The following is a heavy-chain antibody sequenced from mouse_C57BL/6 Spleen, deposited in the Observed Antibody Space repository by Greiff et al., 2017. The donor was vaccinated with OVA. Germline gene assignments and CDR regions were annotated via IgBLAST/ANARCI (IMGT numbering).Heavy chain of an antibody. CDR2: IYPGDGDT. V-gene: IGHV1-82*01. Sequence: VQLVESGPELVKPGASVKISCKASGYAFSSSWMNWVKQRPGKGLEWIGRIYPGDGDTNYNGKFKGKATLTADKSSSTAYMQLSSLTSEDSAVYFCARGIYYDYGDAMDYWGQGTSVTVSS. D-gene: IGHD2-4*01. CDR3: ARGIYYDYGDAMDY. J-gene: IGHJ4*01. CDR1: GYAFSSSW.